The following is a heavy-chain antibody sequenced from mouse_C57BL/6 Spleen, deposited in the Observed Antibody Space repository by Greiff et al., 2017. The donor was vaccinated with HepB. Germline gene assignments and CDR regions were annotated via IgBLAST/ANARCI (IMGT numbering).Heavy chain of an antibody. CDR3: ARAGNREGFDY. V-gene: IGHV1-55*01. CDR2: IYPGSGST. D-gene: IGHD2-1*01. Sequence: QVQLKESGAELVKPGASVKMSCKASGYTFTSYWITWVKQRPGQGLEWIGDIYPGSGSTNYNEKFKSKATLTVDTSSSTAYMQLSSLTSEDSAVYCCARAGNREGFDYWGKGTTLTVSS. CDR1: GYTFTSYW. J-gene: IGHJ2*01.